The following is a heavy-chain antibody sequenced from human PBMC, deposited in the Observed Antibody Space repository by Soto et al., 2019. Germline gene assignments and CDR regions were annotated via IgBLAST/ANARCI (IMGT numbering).Heavy chain of an antibody. CDR1: GFTFSPYT. CDR3: ASGGGFCGANSYKGGIDY. Sequence: GGSLRLSCAASGFTFSPYTMHWVRQTPGKGLEWVAVISYAGSDKYYADSVRGRFTISRDNSKNRLFLQMNSLRVEDTALYYCASGGGFCGANSYKGGIDYWGQGALVTVSS. J-gene: IGHJ4*02. D-gene: IGHD2-21*02. CDR2: ISYAGSDK. V-gene: IGHV3-30-3*01.